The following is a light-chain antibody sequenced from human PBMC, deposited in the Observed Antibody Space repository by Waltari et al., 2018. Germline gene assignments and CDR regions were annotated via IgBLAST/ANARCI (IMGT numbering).Light chain of an antibody. V-gene: IGKV3-11*01. CDR3: QQRSNWPRCT. CDR1: QSVSSS. Sequence: EILLTQSPATLSLSPGERATLSCRASQSVSSSLAWYQHKPGQAPRLLIYETSISATGVPARFSGSGSGTDFTLTISSLEPEDFAVYYCQQRSNWPRCTFDQGTKVEIK. J-gene: IGKJ2*02. CDR2: ETS.